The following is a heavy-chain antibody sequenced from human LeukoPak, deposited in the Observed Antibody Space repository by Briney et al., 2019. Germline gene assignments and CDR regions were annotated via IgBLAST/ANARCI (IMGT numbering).Heavy chain of an antibody. CDR2: IKQDGSEK. CDR1: GFTFSSYW. D-gene: IGHD3-10*01. V-gene: IGHV3-7*03. CDR3: AKDFDAVRGVILDY. Sequence: GGSLRLSCAASGFTFSSYWMSWVRQAPGKGLEWVANIKQDGSEKYYVDSVKGRFTISRDNAKNSLYLQMNSLRAEDTALYYCAKDFDAVRGVILDYWGQGTLVTVSS. J-gene: IGHJ4*02.